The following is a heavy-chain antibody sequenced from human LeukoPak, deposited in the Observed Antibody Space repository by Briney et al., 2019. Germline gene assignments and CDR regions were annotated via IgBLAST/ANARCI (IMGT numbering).Heavy chain of an antibody. J-gene: IGHJ4*02. D-gene: IGHD2-21*01. CDR1: GFTFSSYS. CDR3: ARDPTDCGGDCNMFDY. CDR2: ISSSSSYI. Sequence: GGSLRLSCAASGFTFSSYSMNWVRQAPGKGLEWVSSISSSSSYIYYADSVKGRFTISRDNAKNSLYLQMNSLRAEDTAVYYCARDPTDCGGDCNMFDYWGQGTLVTVSS. V-gene: IGHV3-21*01.